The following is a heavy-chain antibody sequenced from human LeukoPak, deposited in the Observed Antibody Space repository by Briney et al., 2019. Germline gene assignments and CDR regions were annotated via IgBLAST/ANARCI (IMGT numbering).Heavy chain of an antibody. V-gene: IGHV3-23*01. CDR3: AKAPFWSGYPEVDY. Sequence: GGSLRLSCAASGFTFSSYAMSWVRQAPVKGLEWVSAISGSGGSTYYADSVKGRFTISRDNSKNTLYLQMNSLRAEDTAVYYCAKAPFWSGYPEVDYWGQGTLVTVSS. J-gene: IGHJ4*02. CDR2: ISGSGGST. CDR1: GFTFSSYA. D-gene: IGHD3-3*01.